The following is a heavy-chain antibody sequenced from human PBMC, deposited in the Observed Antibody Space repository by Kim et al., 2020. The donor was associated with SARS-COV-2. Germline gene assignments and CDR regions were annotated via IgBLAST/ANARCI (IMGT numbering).Heavy chain of an antibody. CDR2: ISAYNGNT. CDR1: GYTFTSYG. Sequence: ASVKVSCKASGYTFTSYGISWVRQAPGQGLEWMGWISAYNGNTNYAQKLQGRVTMTTDTSTSTAYMELRSLRSDDTAVYYCANPYFNCSSTSCLVYWGQGTLVTVCS. CDR3: ANPYFNCSSTSCLVY. D-gene: IGHD2-2*01. V-gene: IGHV1-18*01. J-gene: IGHJ4*02.